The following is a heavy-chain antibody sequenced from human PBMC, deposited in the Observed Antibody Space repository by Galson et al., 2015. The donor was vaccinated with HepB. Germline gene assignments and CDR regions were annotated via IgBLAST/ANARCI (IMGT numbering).Heavy chain of an antibody. CDR1: GFTFSSYW. J-gene: IGHJ4*02. Sequence: RLSCAASGFTFSSYWMHWVRQAPGKGLVWVSRIDSDGSSTIYADSVKGRFTVSRDNGKNTLYLQMSGLRAEDTAMYYCIRDANIEASGKLYDYWGQGTLVTVSS. D-gene: IGHD1/OR15-1a*01. CDR3: IRDANIEASGKLYDY. V-gene: IGHV3-74*01. CDR2: IDSDGSST.